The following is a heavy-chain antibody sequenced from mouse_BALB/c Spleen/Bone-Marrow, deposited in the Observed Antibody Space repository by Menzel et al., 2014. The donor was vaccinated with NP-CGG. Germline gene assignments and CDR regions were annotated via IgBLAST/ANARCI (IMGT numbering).Heavy chain of an antibody. D-gene: IGHD2-1*01. J-gene: IGHJ3*01. Sequence: QVQLKQSGTELVKPGAPVKLSCKASGYTFTSYWMNWVKQRPGRGLEWIGRIDPSDSETHYDQKFKDKATLTVDESSSTAYIQLSSLTSEDSAVYYCAGDHFYYGNYEFVYWGQGTLVTVSA. CDR3: AGDHFYYGNYEFVY. CDR1: GYTFTSYW. V-gene: IGHV1-69*02. CDR2: IDPSDSET.